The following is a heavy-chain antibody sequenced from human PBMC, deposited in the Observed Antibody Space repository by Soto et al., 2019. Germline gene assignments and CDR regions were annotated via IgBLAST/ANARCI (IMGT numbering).Heavy chain of an antibody. CDR2: VTANGGST. CDR3: ASLGVGDWANYYYYYGMDV. D-gene: IGHD2-21*02. J-gene: IGHJ6*02. CDR1: GFTFSVYA. Sequence: GGSLRLSCAATGFTFSVYAMTWVRQAPGKGLEWVSAVTANGGSTYSADSVKGRFTISRDNSKNTLFLQMNSLRAEDTAVYYCASLGVGDWANYYYYYGMDVWGQGTRSPSP. V-gene: IGHV3-23*01.